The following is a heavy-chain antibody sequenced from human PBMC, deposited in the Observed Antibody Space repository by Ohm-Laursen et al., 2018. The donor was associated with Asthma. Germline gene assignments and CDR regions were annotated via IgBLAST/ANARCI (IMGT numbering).Heavy chain of an antibody. J-gene: IGHJ6*02. V-gene: IGHV3-7*05. D-gene: IGHD3-22*01. CDR1: GFTFSSYW. CDR3: ARGPYYYDSSGYYPPDYYYGMDV. Sequence: GSLRLSCTASGFTFSSYWMSWVRQAPGKGLEWVANIKQDGSEKYYVDSVKGRFTISRDNAKNSLYLQMNSLRAEDTAVYYCARGPYYYDSSGYYPPDYYYGMDVWGQGTTVTVSS. CDR2: IKQDGSEK.